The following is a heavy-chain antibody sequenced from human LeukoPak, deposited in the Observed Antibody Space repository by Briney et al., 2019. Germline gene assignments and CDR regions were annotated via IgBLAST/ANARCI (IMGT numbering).Heavy chain of an antibody. J-gene: IGHJ6*02. CDR2: INHSGST. CDR3: ASYMTTVSAGYYYGMDV. D-gene: IGHD4-11*01. V-gene: IGHV4-34*01. Sequence: SETLSLTCAVYGGSFSGYYWSWIRQPPGKGLEWIGEINHSGSTYYNPSLKSRVTISVDTSKNQFSLKLSSVTAADTAVYYCASYMTTVSAGYYYGMDVWGQGTTVTVSS. CDR1: GGSFSGYY.